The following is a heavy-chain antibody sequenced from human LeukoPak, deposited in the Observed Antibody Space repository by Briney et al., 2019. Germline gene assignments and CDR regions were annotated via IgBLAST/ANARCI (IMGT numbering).Heavy chain of an antibody. D-gene: IGHD3-10*01. CDR3: ARDRVTMVRGAVAPNY. CDR2: INPNSGGT. Sequence: ASVKDSSKASGYTFTGYYMHWVRQAPRQGLEWMGWINPNSGGTNYAQKFQGRVTMTRDTSISTAYMELSRLRSDDTAVYYCARDRVTMVRGAVAPNYWGQGTLVTVSS. V-gene: IGHV1-2*02. CDR1: GYTFTGYY. J-gene: IGHJ4*02.